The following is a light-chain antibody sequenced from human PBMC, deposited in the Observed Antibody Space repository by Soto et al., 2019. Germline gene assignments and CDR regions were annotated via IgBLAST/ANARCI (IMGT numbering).Light chain of an antibody. J-gene: IGLJ1*01. Sequence: QSALTQPASASGSPGQSITISCTGTSSDVGGSNYVSWYQQHPGKAPKLIIFDVSHRPSGFSNRFSGSKSGNTASLTISGLQAEDEADYYCNSYTSSSTYVFGSGTKVTVL. V-gene: IGLV2-14*03. CDR1: SSDVGGSNY. CDR2: DVS. CDR3: NSYTSSSTYV.